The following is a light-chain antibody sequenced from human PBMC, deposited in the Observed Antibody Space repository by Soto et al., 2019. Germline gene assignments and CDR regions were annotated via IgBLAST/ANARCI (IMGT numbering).Light chain of an antibody. CDR1: SRDIEAYDY. CDR2: EVN. V-gene: IGLV2-11*01. J-gene: IGLJ1*01. CDR3: CSFAFSYYV. Sequence: QSALTQPRSVSGSPGQSVAISCTGTSRDIEAYDYVSWYQQHPGKAPKLIISEVNKRPSGVSYRFSGSKSGNTASLTISGLQGEDEADYYCCSFAFSYYVFGTGTKVTVL.